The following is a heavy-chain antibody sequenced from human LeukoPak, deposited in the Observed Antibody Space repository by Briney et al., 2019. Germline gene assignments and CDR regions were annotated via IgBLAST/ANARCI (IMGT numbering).Heavy chain of an antibody. D-gene: IGHD2-2*01. CDR1: GGSFSGYY. J-gene: IGHJ6*04. V-gene: IGHV4-34*01. Sequence: PSETLSLTCAVYGGSFSGYYWSWIRQPPGKGLEWMGEINHSGSPNYNPSLQSRVTISVDTSKNQFSLKLSSVTAADTAVYYCAGRYCSSTSCYFHYYYGMDVWGKGTTVTVSS. CDR3: AGRYCSSTSCYFHYYYGMDV. CDR2: INHSGSP.